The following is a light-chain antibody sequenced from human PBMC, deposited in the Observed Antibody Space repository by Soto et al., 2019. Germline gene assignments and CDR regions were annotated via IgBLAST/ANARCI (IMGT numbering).Light chain of an antibody. CDR2: AAS. V-gene: IGKV1-39*01. CDR3: QHYDTFSWT. J-gene: IGKJ1*01. CDR1: QSISSY. Sequence: DIQMTQSPSSLSASVGDRVTITCRASQSISSYLNWYQHKPGKAPKLLIYAASGLVTGVPPTFSGSGSGTEFTLTISSVQPDDFATYFCQHYDTFSWTFGQGTKVDIK.